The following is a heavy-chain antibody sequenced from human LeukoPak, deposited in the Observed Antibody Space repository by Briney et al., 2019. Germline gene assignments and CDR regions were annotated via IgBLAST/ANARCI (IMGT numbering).Heavy chain of an antibody. Sequence: PSETLSLTCAVYGGSFSGYYWSWIRQPPGKGLEWIGEINHSGSTNYNPSLKSRVTISVDTSKNQFSLKLSSVTAADTAVYYCAREGRSSLMFDYWGQGTLVTVSS. V-gene: IGHV4-34*01. J-gene: IGHJ4*02. D-gene: IGHD6-6*01. CDR3: AREGRSSLMFDY. CDR2: INHSGST. CDR1: GGSFSGYY.